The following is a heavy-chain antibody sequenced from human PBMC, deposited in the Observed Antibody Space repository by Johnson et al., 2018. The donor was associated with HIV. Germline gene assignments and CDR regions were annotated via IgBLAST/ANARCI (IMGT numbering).Heavy chain of an antibody. CDR2: MWYNGINK. D-gene: IGHD6-13*01. CDR1: GFTFSSYG. CDR3: AKVVSEYNSSLGDWAFDI. Sequence: QVQLLESGGGVVQPGRSLRLSCAASGFTFSSYGMHWVRQAPGKGLEWVAVMWYNGINKYYADSVKGRFTISRDNSRNTLYLQMNSLRAEDTAVYYCAKVVSEYNSSLGDWAFDIWGQGTMVTVSS. V-gene: IGHV3-33*06. J-gene: IGHJ3*02.